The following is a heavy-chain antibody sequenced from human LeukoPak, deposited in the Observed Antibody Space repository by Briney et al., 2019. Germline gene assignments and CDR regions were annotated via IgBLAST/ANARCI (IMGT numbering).Heavy chain of an antibody. Sequence: PSETLSLTCTVSGGSMRSYYWSWSRQSPGKGLEWIGYVYYSGSTNSNPSLKSRVTISIDTSKNQFSLKLSSVTAADTAVYYCARGSMPQYYFDYWGQGTLITVSS. CDR1: GGSMRSYY. J-gene: IGHJ4*02. V-gene: IGHV4-59*01. CDR2: VYYSGST. D-gene: IGHD2/OR15-2a*01. CDR3: ARGSMPQYYFDY.